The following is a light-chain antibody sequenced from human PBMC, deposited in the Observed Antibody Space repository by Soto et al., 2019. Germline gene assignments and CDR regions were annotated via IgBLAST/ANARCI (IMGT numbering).Light chain of an antibody. Sequence: EIVLTQSPGTLSLSPGEGATLSCRASQSVSSNYLAWYHHKPGQAPRLLIYGASSRATGVPDRFSGSGSGTDFTLTISRPEPEDFAVYYCQQYGSSPVTFGGGTKVEIK. V-gene: IGKV3-20*01. CDR3: QQYGSSPVT. J-gene: IGKJ4*01. CDR1: QSVSSNY. CDR2: GAS.